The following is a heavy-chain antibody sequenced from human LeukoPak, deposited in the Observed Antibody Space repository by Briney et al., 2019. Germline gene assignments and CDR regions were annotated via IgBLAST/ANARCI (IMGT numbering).Heavy chain of an antibody. J-gene: IGHJ4*02. CDR3: AKASAMIVVVSKHFDY. CDR2: IKQDGGEI. V-gene: IGHV3-7*03. CDR1: GFTFSSYW. D-gene: IGHD3-22*01. Sequence: PGGSLRLSCAAPGFTFSSYWMSWVRQAPGKGLEWVANIKQDGGEIYYVDSVKGRFTISRDNARNSLSLQMNSLRAEDTAVYYCAKASAMIVVVSKHFDYWGQGTLVTVSS.